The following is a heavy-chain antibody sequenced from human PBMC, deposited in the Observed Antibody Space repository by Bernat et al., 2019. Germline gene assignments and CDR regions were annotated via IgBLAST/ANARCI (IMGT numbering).Heavy chain of an antibody. CDR1: GFTFSSYA. Sequence: EVQLLESGGGLVQPGGSLRLSCAASGFTFSSYAMSWVRQAPGKGLEWVSAISGSGGSTYYADYVKGRFTISRDNSKNTLYLQMNSLRAEDTAVYYCAKGGQGSGSYYYYYGMDVWGQGTTVTVSS. J-gene: IGHJ6*02. D-gene: IGHD3-10*01. CDR2: ISGSGGST. V-gene: IGHV3-23*01. CDR3: AKGGQGSGSYYYYYGMDV.